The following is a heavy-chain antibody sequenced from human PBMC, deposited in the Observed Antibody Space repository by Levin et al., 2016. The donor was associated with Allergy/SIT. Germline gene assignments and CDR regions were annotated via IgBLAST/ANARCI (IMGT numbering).Heavy chain of an antibody. V-gene: IGHV4-61*02. D-gene: IGHD3-10*01. Sequence: LRLSCTVSRGSINSGPYYYNWIRQPAGKGLEWIGRVYASGSANYNASLKSRVTISIDTPNNLFSLQLTSVTAADTAVYYCARGERRARSLDIWGRGTLVTVSS. CDR1: RGSINSGPYY. J-gene: IGHJ3*02. CDR3: ARGERRARSLDI. CDR2: VYASGSA.